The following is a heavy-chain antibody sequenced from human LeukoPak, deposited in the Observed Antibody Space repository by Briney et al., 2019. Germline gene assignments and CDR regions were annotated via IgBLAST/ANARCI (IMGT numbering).Heavy chain of an antibody. Sequence: SQTLSLTCTVSGGSISSGSYYWSWIRQPAGKGLEWIGRIYTSGSTNYNPSLKSRVTISVDTSKNQFSLKLSPVTAADTAVYYRARDSGGYYGMDVWGQGTTVTVSS. V-gene: IGHV4-61*02. D-gene: IGHD2-15*01. CDR1: GGSISSGSYY. CDR3: ARDSGGYYGMDV. J-gene: IGHJ6*02. CDR2: IYTSGST.